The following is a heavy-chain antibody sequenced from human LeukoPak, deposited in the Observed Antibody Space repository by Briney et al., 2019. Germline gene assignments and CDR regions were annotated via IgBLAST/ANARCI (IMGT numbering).Heavy chain of an antibody. D-gene: IGHD3-22*01. Sequence: GGSLGLSCVGSGFTFSSYHMNWVRQAPGKGLEWVSYISSSSSTIYYADSVKGRFTISRDNAKNSLYLQTNSLRAEDTAVYYCARAQYYSDSTGYYYLHYWGQGTLVTVSS. J-gene: IGHJ4*02. CDR1: GFTFSSYH. V-gene: IGHV3-48*01. CDR2: ISSSSSTI. CDR3: ARAQYYSDSTGYYYLHY.